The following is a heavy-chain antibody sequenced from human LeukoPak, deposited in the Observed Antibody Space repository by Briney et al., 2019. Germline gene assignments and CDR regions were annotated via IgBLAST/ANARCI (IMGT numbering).Heavy chain of an antibody. CDR1: GGSISSSNW. V-gene: IGHV4-4*02. Sequence: SGTLSLTCAVSGGSISSSNWWSWARQPPGKGLEWIGEIYHSGSTNYNPPLKSRVTISVDKSKNQFSLKLSSVTAADTAVYYCARGGCSGGSCYYDYWGQGTLVTVSS. CDR3: ARGGCSGGSCYYDY. CDR2: IYHSGST. D-gene: IGHD2-15*01. J-gene: IGHJ4*02.